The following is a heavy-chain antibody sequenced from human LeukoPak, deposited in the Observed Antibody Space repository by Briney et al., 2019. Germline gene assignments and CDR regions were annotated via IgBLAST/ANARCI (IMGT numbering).Heavy chain of an antibody. D-gene: IGHD3-10*01. V-gene: IGHV1-46*01. CDR1: GYTFTSYY. J-gene: IGHJ4*02. CDR2: INPSGGST. CDR3: ATLWSGELFPPPS. Sequence: ASVKVSCKASGYTFTSYYMHWVRQAPGQGLEWMGIINPSGGSTSYAQKFQGRVTMTRDTSTSTVYMELSSLRSEDTAMYYCATLWSGELFPPPSWGQGTLVTVSS.